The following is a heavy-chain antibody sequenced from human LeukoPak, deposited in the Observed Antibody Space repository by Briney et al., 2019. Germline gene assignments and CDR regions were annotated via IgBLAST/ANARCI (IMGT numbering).Heavy chain of an antibody. J-gene: IGHJ6*03. V-gene: IGHV3-21*06. CDR3: AKGRSGSYYYYMDV. Sequence: GGSLRLSCAASGFSFSFYTLNWVRQAPGKGLEWVSSISDGGSEVYYADPIKGRFAISRDDAKNSLSLEMNSQRVENTATYYCAKGRSGSYYYYMDVWGKGTTVTVSS. CDR2: ISDGGSEV. CDR1: GFSFSFYT.